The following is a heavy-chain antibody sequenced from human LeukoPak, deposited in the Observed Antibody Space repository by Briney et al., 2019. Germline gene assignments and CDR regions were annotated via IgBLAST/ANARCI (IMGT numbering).Heavy chain of an antibody. V-gene: IGHV1-2*02. CDR2: INPNSGDT. CDR1: GYTFTYYY. CDR3: ARIRGSGAYDSGYSRWDFDY. Sequence: ASVKVSCKASGYTFTYYYFYWVRQAPGQGLEWTGWINPNSGDTNYAQKFQGRVTLTRDTSISTAYMNLSSLRSDDTAVYYCARIRGSGAYDSGYSRWDFDYWGQGTLVTVSS. J-gene: IGHJ4*02. D-gene: IGHD3-10*01.